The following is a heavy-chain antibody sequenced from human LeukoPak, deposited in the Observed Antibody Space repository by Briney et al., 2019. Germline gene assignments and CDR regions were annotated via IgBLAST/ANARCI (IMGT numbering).Heavy chain of an antibody. V-gene: IGHV3-66*01. CDR1: GFTVSSNY. J-gene: IGHJ4*02. CDR2: IYSGGST. D-gene: IGHD3-10*01. Sequence: GGSLRLSCAASGFTVSSNYMSWVRQAPGKGLEWVSVIYSGGSTYYADSVKGRFTISRDNSKNTLYLQMSSLRAEDTAVYYCARDLGSYYGSGSYYDYWGQGTLVTVSS. CDR3: ARDLGSYYGSGSYYDY.